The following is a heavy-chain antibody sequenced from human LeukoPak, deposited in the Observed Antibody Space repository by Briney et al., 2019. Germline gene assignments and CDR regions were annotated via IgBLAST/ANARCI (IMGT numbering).Heavy chain of an antibody. CDR3: ARVVRSYYYGMDV. CDR2: IYYSGST. Sequence: SETLSLTCTVSGGSVSSGSNYWSWIRQPPGRRLEWIGYIYYSGSTNYNPSLKSRVTISVDTSKNQFSLKLSSVTAADTAVYYCARVVRSYYYGMDVWGQGTTVTVSS. CDR1: GGSVSSGSNY. V-gene: IGHV4-61*01. J-gene: IGHJ6*02. D-gene: IGHD2-21*01.